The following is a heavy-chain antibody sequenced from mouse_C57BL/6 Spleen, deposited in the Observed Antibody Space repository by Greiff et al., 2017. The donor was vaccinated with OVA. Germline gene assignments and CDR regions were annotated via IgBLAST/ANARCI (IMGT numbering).Heavy chain of an antibody. Sequence: VQLQQSGAELVRPGASVTLSCKASGYTFTDYEMHWVKQTPVHGLEWIGAIDPETGGTAYNQKFKGKAILTADKSSSTAYMELRSLTSEDSAVYYCTRPWDSYYFDYWGQGTTLTGSS. J-gene: IGHJ2*01. CDR2: IDPETGGT. V-gene: IGHV1-15*01. CDR1: GYTFTDYE. CDR3: TRPWDSYYFDY. D-gene: IGHD4-1*01.